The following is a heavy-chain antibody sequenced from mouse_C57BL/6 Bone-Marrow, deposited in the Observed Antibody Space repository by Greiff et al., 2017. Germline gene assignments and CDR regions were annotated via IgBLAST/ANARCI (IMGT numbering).Heavy chain of an antibody. D-gene: IGHD2-4*01. Sequence: EVKLMESGGGLVQPGGSLSLSCAASGFTFTDYYMSWVRQPPGKALEWLGFIRNKANGYTTESSASVKGRFTISRDNSQSILYLQMYALRAEDSATYYCARYNDYDWVAYWGQGTLVTVAA. CDR2: IRNKANGYTT. J-gene: IGHJ3*01. V-gene: IGHV7-3*01. CDR1: GFTFTDYY. CDR3: ARYNDYDWVAY.